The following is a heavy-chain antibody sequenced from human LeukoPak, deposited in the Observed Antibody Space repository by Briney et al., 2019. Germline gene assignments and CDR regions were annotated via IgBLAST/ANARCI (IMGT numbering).Heavy chain of an antibody. CDR1: GYTFTSYG. CDR3: ARDPCSGGSCNSGFDP. D-gene: IGHD2-15*01. V-gene: IGHV1-18*01. CDR2: ISAYNGNT. Sequence: GASVKVSCKASGYTFTSYGISWVRQAPGQGLEWMGWISAYNGNTNYAQKLQGRVTMTTDTSTSTAYMELRSLRSDDTAVYYCARDPCSGGSCNSGFDPWGQGTLVTVSS. J-gene: IGHJ5*02.